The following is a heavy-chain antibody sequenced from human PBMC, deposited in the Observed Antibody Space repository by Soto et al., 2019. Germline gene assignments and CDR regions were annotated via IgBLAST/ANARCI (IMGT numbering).Heavy chain of an antibody. D-gene: IGHD3-22*01. CDR3: ARAHYYDSSGYSPAFDY. CDR2: ISYDGSNK. CDR1: GFTFSSYA. Sequence: GGSLRLSCAASGFTFSSYAMHWARQAPGKGLEWVAVISYDGSNKYYADSVKGRFTISRDNSKNTLYLHMNSLRAEDTAVYYCARAHYYDSSGYSPAFDYWGQGTLVTVSS. J-gene: IGHJ4*02. V-gene: IGHV3-30-3*01.